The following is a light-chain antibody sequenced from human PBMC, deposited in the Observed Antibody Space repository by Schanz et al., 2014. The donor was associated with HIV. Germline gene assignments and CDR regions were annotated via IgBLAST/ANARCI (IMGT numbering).Light chain of an antibody. CDR2: GSS. V-gene: IGKV3-20*01. Sequence: EIVMTQSPATLSVSPGERATLSCRASQSVSSNLAWYQQKPGQAPRLLIYGSSIRATGIPDRFSGSGSGTDFTLTISRLGPEDFAVYYCQQYGSSFGPGTKVDIK. CDR3: QQYGSS. J-gene: IGKJ3*01. CDR1: QSVSSN.